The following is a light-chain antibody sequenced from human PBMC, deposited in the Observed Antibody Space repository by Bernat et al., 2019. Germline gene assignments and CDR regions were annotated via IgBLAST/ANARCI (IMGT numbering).Light chain of an antibody. CDR3: SSYTSTTTPYV. V-gene: IGLV2-14*03. CDR1: SSDVGAYNY. J-gene: IGLJ1*01. Sequence: QSALTQPASVSESPGQSITISCTGTSSDVGAYNYVSWYQQHPGKAPKVMIYDVSNRPSGVSNRFSGSKSGNTASLTISGLQAEDEADYYCSSYTSTTTPYVFGTGTKVTVL. CDR2: DVS.